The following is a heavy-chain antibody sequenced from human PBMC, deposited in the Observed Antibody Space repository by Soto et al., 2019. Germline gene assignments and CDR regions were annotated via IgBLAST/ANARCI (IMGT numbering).Heavy chain of an antibody. V-gene: IGHV3-23*01. CDR3: ATVHNTSRSFNF. D-gene: IGHD1-20*01. CDR1: GFTFSVSA. Sequence: EVQLLESGGGLVQPGGSLRLSCVASGFTFSVSAMTWVRQAPGKGLEWVSTTGLSGRTTFYGDPVKGRFTVSRDNSKNTLDLQMSSLRAEDTAVYYCATVHNTSRSFNFWGRGTLVTVSS. J-gene: IGHJ4*02. CDR2: TGLSGRTT.